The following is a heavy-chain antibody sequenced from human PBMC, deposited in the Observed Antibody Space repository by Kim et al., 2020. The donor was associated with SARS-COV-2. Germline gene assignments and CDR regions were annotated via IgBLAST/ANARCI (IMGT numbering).Heavy chain of an antibody. CDR1: GFTFSSYA. J-gene: IGHJ6*02. CDR2: ISGSGGST. V-gene: IGHV3-23*01. CDR3: LIHSSGLYYYGMDV. Sequence: GVSLRLSCAASGFTFSSYAMSWVRQAPGKGLEWVSAISGSGGSTYYADSVKGRFTISRDNSKNTLYLQMNSLRAEDTAVYYCLIHSSGLYYYGMDVWGQGTTVTVSS. D-gene: IGHD6-19*01.